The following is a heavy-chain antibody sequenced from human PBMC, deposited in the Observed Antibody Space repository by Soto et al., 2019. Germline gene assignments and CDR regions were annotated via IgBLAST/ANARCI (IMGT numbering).Heavy chain of an antibody. D-gene: IGHD2-2*01. J-gene: IGHJ5*02. CDR2: ITPIFGRT. CDR1: GGTFNSYT. CDR3: ARVPGIVVVPTKHPLGACSDL. Sequence: SVKVSCKASGGTFNSYTINWVRQAPGQGLEWMGGITPIFGRTNYAQKFQDRVTITADESTNTAYMELRDLTSDDTAVYYCARVPGIVVVPTKHPLGACSDLWGEGTLVTVSS. V-gene: IGHV1-69*13.